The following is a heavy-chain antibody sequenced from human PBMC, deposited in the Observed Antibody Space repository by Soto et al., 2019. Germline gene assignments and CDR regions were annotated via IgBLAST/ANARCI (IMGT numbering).Heavy chain of an antibody. V-gene: IGHV4-59*01. CDR1: GGSISSYY. J-gene: IGHJ4*02. D-gene: IGHD6-6*01. CDR2: IYYSGST. CDR3: ARGTHPPYSSSSYFDY. Sequence: XETLSLPCTVSGGSISSYYWSWIRQPPGKGLEWIGYIYYSGSTNYNPSLKSRVTISVDTSKNQFSLKLSSVTAADTAVYYCARGTHPPYSSSSYFDYWGQGTLVTVSS.